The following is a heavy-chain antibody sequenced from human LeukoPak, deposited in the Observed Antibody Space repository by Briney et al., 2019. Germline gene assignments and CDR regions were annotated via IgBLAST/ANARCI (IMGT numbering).Heavy chain of an antibody. V-gene: IGHV3-21*01. J-gene: IGHJ3*02. CDR2: ISSSSSYI. CDR3: ARSGIVGDISDFDI. D-gene: IGHD1-26*01. Sequence: PGGSLRLSCAASGLTLRSYSMNWIRQAPGKGLEWASSISSSSSYIYYADSVKGRITISRDNAKKSLYLQMNSLRAEDTAVYYCARSGIVGDISDFDIRGQGTMVTVSS. CDR1: GLTLRSYS.